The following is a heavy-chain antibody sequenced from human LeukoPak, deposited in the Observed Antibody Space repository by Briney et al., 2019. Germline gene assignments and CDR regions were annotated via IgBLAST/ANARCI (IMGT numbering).Heavy chain of an antibody. CDR2: IIPIFGTS. CDR3: ARAEIRGWYYFDN. CDR1: GGTFNRNT. J-gene: IGHJ4*02. D-gene: IGHD3-10*01. Sequence: SVKVSCKASGGTFNRNTISWVRQAPGHGLEWIGRIIPIFGTSNYAQKFQGKVTITADESTSTTYMELTGLTSEDTAVYFCARAEIRGWYYFDNWGQGTLVTVSS. V-gene: IGHV1-69*13.